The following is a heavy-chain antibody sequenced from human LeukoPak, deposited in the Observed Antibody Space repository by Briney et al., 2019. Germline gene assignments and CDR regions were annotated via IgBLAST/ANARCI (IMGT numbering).Heavy chain of an antibody. CDR1: GFTFSSYS. D-gene: IGHD5-18*01. Sequence: GGSLRLSCAASGFTFSSYSMNWVRQAPGKGLEWVSSISGSSSYIYYADSVKGRFTISRDNAKNSLYLQMNSLKAEDTAVYYCARAWDTAILGFDYWGQGILVTVSS. CDR3: ARAWDTAILGFDY. J-gene: IGHJ4*02. V-gene: IGHV3-21*01. CDR2: ISGSSSYI.